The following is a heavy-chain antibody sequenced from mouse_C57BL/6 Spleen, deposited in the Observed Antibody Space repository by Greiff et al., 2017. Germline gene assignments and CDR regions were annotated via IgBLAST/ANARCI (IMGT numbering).Heavy chain of an antibody. V-gene: IGHV1-55*01. CDR1: GYTFTSYW. CDR2: IYPGSGST. J-gene: IGHJ2*01. CDR3: ARNSPFITTVSGY. Sequence: QVQLQQSGAELVKPGASVKMSCKASGYTFTSYWITWVKQRPGQGLEWIGDIYPGSGSTNYNEKFKSKATLTVDTSSSTAYMQLSSLTSEDSAVYYCARNSPFITTVSGYWGQGTTLTVSS. D-gene: IGHD1-1*01.